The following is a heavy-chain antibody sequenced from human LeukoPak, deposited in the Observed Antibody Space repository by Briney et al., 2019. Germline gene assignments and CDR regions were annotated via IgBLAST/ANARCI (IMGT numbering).Heavy chain of an antibody. CDR2: ICGSGGST. D-gene: IGHD2-21*02. CDR1: GFTFSSYA. Sequence: TGGSLRLSCAASGFTFSSYAMSWVRQAPGKGLEWVSAICGSGGSTYYADSVKGRFTISRDNSKNTLYLQMNSLRAEDTAVYYCARAARHCGGDCYTMYNWFDPWGQGTLVTVSS. CDR3: ARAARHCGGDCYTMYNWFDP. V-gene: IGHV3-23*01. J-gene: IGHJ5*02.